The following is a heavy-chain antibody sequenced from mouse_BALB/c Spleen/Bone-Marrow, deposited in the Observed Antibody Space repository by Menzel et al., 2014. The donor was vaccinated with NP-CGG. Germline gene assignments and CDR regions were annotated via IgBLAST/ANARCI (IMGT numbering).Heavy chain of an antibody. J-gene: IGHJ3*01. Sequence: EVKLVESGGGLVQPGGSLKLSCAASGFDFSRFWMSWVRQAPGKGLEWIGEINPDSSTINYTPSLKDKFTISRVNAKNTLYLQKSKVRSEDTALYYCTRLHYYGYSAYWGQGTLVTVST. CDR1: GFDFSRFW. CDR2: INPDSSTI. CDR3: TRLHYYGYSAY. V-gene: IGHV4-1*02. D-gene: IGHD1-2*01.